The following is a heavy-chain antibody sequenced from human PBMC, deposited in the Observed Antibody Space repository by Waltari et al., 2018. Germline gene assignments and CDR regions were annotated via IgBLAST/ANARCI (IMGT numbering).Heavy chain of an antibody. CDR2: VNPRGGAT. J-gene: IGHJ4*02. CDR1: RNHSTEHF. D-gene: IGHD2-21*01. Sequence: LVQSGAEVMKPGASVKVSCKVSRNHSTEHFIHWVRQAPGQGLEWMGWVNPRGGATNYAQRYRGRITVTWDTSLSTSYLGLSGLRSVDTAVYYCAREYCGGECRLFDFWGQGTLVTVSS. V-gene: IGHV1-2*02. CDR3: AREYCGGECRLFDF.